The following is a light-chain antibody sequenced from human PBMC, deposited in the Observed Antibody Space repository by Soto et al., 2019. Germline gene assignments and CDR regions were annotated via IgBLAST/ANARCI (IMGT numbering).Light chain of an antibody. V-gene: IGKV3-20*01. CDR1: PSVRSTY. Sequence: DIMLTPRPELLFLFPWARANLSCRARPSVRSTYLAWYQQKPGQAPRLLIHGASSRATGIPDRFSGSGSGTDFTLTISRLEPEDFAVYYCQYYSSSLSITFG. J-gene: IGKJ5*01. CDR2: GAS. CDR3: QYYSSSLSIT.